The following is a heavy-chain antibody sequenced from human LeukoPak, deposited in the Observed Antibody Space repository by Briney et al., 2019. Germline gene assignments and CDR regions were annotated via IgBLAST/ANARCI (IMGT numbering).Heavy chain of an antibody. D-gene: IGHD2-2*02. V-gene: IGHV4/OR15-8*01. CDR2: IHHNGTR. Sequence: SETLSLTCGVSVGSISSGNWWSWVRQSPGKGLEWIGEIHHNGTRNYNPSLKSRVTISADTFKNHFSLILTSLTAADTAVYYCATAPILRGEGGEHYKYGMDVSGQGTTVIVSS. CDR1: VGSISSGNW. CDR3: ATAPILRGEGGEHYKYGMDV. J-gene: IGHJ6*02.